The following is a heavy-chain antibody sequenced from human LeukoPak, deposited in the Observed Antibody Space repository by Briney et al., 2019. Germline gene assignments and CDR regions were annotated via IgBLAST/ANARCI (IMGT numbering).Heavy chain of an antibody. Sequence: SETLSLTCAVYGGSFSGYYWSWIRQPPGKGLEWIGYIYYSGSTNYNPSLKSRVTISVDTSKNQFSLKLSSVTAADTAVYYCARETTSGWYGTFDYWGQGTLVTVSS. CDR3: ARETTSGWYGTFDY. CDR1: GGSFSGYY. D-gene: IGHD6-19*01. J-gene: IGHJ4*02. V-gene: IGHV4-59*01. CDR2: IYYSGST.